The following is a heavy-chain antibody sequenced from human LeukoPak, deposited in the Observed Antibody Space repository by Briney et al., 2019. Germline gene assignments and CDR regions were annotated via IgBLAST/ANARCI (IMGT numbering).Heavy chain of an antibody. CDR3: AKCSGGSCYLPFDS. V-gene: IGHV3-48*01. J-gene: IGHJ4*02. Sequence: PGGSLRLSCAASGFTFSTYNMNWVRQAPGKGLEWVSHITSSSTNIYYPDSVKGRFTISRDNSKNTLYLQMNSLRAEDTAVYYCAKCSGGSCYLPFDSWGQGTLVTVSS. CDR2: ITSSSTNI. D-gene: IGHD2-15*01. CDR1: GFTFSTYN.